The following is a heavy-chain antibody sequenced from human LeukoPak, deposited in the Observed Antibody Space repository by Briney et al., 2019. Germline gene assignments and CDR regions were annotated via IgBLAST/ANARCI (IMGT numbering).Heavy chain of an antibody. J-gene: IGHJ6*02. D-gene: IGHD3-9*01. CDR3: AKARPHFEWLMYYYYGMDV. CDR1: GFTFSSSD. CDR2: IRHSDSNT. Sequence: GGSLRLSCAASGFTFSSSDMSWVRQAPGSGLEWVSSIRHSDSNTYYADSVMGRFTISRDNSKNTLYLQMNSLSAEDTAVYYCAKARPHFEWLMYYYYGMDVWGQGTTVTVSS. V-gene: IGHV3-23*05.